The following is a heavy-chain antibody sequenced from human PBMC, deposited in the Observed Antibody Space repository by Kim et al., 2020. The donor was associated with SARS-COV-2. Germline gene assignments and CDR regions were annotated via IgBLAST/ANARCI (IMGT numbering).Heavy chain of an antibody. CDR2: ISYDGSNK. CDR3: AKGGYSSGWYMI. V-gene: IGHV3-30*18. CDR1: GFTFSSYG. Sequence: GGSLRLSCAASGFTFSSYGMHWVRQAPGKGLEWVAVISYDGSNKYYADSVKGRFTISRDNSKNTLYLQMNSLRAEDTAVYYCAKGGYSSGWYMIWGQGT. D-gene: IGHD6-19*01. J-gene: IGHJ3*02.